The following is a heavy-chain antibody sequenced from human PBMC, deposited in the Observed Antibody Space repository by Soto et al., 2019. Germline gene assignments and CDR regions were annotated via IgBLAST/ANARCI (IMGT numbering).Heavy chain of an antibody. J-gene: IGHJ4*02. V-gene: IGHV3-74*01. D-gene: IGHD3-3*01. CDR1: GFTFSDHW. CDR2: IDSDGGTT. CDR3: ARGYAYYEFWTGYSLADS. Sequence: PGGSLRLSCAASGFTFSDHWIHWVRQAPGKGLVWVSRIDSDGGTTNYADSVKGRFTISRDNAKNTLFLQMNSLRVEDTAVYYCARGYAYYEFWTGYSLADSWGQGALVTVSS.